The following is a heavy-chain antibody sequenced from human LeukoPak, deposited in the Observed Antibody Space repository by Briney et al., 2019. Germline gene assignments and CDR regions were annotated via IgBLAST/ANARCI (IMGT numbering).Heavy chain of an antibody. CDR1: GGSFSGYY. V-gene: IGHV4-34*01. CDR2: INHSGST. CDR3: ARQGGSGWLDY. Sequence: SETLSLTCAVYGGSFSGYYWSWIRQPPGKGLEWIGEINHSGSTNYNPSLKSRVTISVDTSKNQFSLKLSSVTAADTAVYYCARQGGSGWLDYWDQGTLVTVSS. J-gene: IGHJ4*02. D-gene: IGHD6-19*01.